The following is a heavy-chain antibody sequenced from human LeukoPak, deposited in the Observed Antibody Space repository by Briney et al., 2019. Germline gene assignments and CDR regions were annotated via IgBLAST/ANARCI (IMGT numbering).Heavy chain of an antibody. CDR2: ISYDGSKK. CDR3: YYYDSSGFYPQTKIDY. D-gene: IGHD3-22*01. V-gene: IGHV3-30*04. CDR1: GLTFRSYG. J-gene: IGHJ4*02. Sequence: GGSLRLSCAASGLTFRSYGLHWVRQAPGKGLEWVTFISYDGSKKYYTDSVKGRFTISRDNSKNTLYLRMNSLRAEDTAVYYCYYYDSSGFYPQTKIDYWGQGTLVTVSS.